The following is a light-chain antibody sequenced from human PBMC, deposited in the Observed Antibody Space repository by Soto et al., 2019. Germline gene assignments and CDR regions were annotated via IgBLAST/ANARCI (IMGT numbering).Light chain of an antibody. V-gene: IGLV1-44*01. CDR2: SNN. Sequence: QSVLPQPPSVSGTHGQRVTISCSGSSSNIGSNTVTWYQQFPGTAPRLLIYSNNHRPSGVPDRFSGSKSGTSASLAISGLQSEDEADYYCATWDDSLDGHVFGTGTKVTVL. J-gene: IGLJ1*01. CDR3: ATWDDSLDGHV. CDR1: SSNIGSNT.